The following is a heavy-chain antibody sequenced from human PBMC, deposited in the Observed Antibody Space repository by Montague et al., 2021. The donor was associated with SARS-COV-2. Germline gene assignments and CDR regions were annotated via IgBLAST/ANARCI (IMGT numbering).Heavy chain of an antibody. J-gene: IGHJ5*02. V-gene: IGHV4-39*01. CDR1: VGSSSSSSHY. CDR3: ARHGGVNEFDP. D-gene: IGHD3-3*01. CDR2: VSHSGGT. Sequence: SETLSLTCAVSVGSSSSSSHYWGWSRQPPGKVLVWIGGVSHSGGTYYNASLQSRVTIFIDPSNNQFSLRLNSVTAADTAMYFCARHGGVNEFDPWGQGTLVSVSS.